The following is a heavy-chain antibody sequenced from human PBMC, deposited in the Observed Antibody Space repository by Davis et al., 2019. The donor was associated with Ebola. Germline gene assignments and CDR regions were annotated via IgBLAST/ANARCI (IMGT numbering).Heavy chain of an antibody. CDR2: IYTSGST. J-gene: IGHJ4*02. CDR3: ARHYIAAAPQD. CDR1: GGSISSDRYY. D-gene: IGHD6-13*01. Sequence: PSETLSLTCTVSGGSISSDRYYWSWIRQPAGKGLEWIGHIYTSGSTNYNPSLKSRVTISVDTSKNQFSLNLSSVTAADTAVYYCARHYIAAAPQDWGQGTLVTVSS. V-gene: IGHV4-61*09.